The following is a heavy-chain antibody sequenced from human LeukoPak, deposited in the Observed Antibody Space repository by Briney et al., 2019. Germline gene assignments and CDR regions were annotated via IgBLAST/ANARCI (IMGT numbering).Heavy chain of an antibody. CDR1: GGSISSYY. J-gene: IGHJ5*02. V-gene: IGHV4-4*07. CDR3: ARSLIPYGSGSYNWFDP. Sequence: PSETLSLTCTVSGGSISSYYWSWIRQPAGKGLEWIGRIYTSGSTNYNPSLKSRVTMSVDTSKNQFSLKPSSVTAADTAVYYCARSLIPYGSGSYNWFDPWGQGTLVTVSS. CDR2: IYTSGST. D-gene: IGHD3-10*01.